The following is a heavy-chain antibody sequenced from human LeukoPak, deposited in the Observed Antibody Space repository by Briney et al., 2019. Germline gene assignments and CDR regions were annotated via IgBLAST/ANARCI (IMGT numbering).Heavy chain of an antibody. J-gene: IGHJ4*02. V-gene: IGHV4-61*02. CDR3: ARVDAWIQLRPRYFDY. CDR1: GGSISSGTYY. Sequence: SETLSLTCTVSGGSISSGTYYWSWIRQPAGKGLEWIGRIYSSGSTNYNPSLESRVTISVDTSKNQFSLRLSSVTAADTAVYYCARVDAWIQLRPRYFDYWGQGTLVTVSS. CDR2: IYSSGST. D-gene: IGHD5-18*01.